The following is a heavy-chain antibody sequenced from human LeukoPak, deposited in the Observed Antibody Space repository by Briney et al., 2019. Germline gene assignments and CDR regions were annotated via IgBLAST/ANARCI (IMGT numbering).Heavy chain of an antibody. CDR3: ARGGHYYDSSGYYLDY. CDR1: GFTFSDYY. CDR2: ISSSGSTI. D-gene: IGHD3-22*01. Sequence: GGSLRLSCAASGFTFSDYYMSWIRQAPGRGLEWVSYISSSGSTIYYADSVKGRFTISRDNAKNSLYLQMNSLRAEDTAVYYCARGGHYYDSSGYYLDYWGQGTLVTVSS. J-gene: IGHJ4*02. V-gene: IGHV3-11*04.